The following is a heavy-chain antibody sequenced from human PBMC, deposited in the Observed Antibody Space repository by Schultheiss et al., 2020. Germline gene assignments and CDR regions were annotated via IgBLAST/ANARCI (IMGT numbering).Heavy chain of an antibody. CDR2: IDWDDDT. V-gene: IGHV2-70*11. J-gene: IGHJ4*02. D-gene: IGHD3-22*01. CDR1: GFSLSTSGMC. Sequence: SGPTLVKPTQTLTLTCTFSGFSLSTSGMCVSWIRQPPGKALEWLARIDWDDDTYYSTSLKTRLTISKDTSKNQVVLTMTNMDPVDTATYYCARISGYYDSSGYYSPYFDYWGQGTLVTVSS. CDR3: ARISGYYDSSGYYSPYFDY.